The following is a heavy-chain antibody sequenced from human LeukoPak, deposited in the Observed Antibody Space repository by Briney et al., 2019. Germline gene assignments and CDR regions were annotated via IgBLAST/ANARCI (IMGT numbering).Heavy chain of an antibody. CDR3: AREVASAGTGFDY. J-gene: IGHJ4*02. Sequence: PGGSLRLSCAASGFTFSDYYMSWIRQAPGKGLEWVSSISSSSSYIYYADSVKGRFTISRDNAKNSLYLQMNSLRAEDTAVYYCAREVASAGTGFDYWGQGALVTVSS. V-gene: IGHV3-11*06. CDR2: ISSSSSYI. D-gene: IGHD3/OR15-3a*01. CDR1: GFTFSDYY.